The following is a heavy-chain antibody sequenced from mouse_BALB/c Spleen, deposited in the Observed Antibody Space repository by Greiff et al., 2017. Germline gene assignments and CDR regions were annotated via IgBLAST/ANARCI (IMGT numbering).Heavy chain of an antibody. CDR1: GYSITSGYY. V-gene: IGHV3-6*02. CDR2: ISYDGSN. Sequence: DVQLQESGPGLVKPSQSLSLTCSVTGYSITSGYYWNWIRQFPGNKLEWMGYISYDGSNNYNPSLKNRISITRDTSKNQFFLKLNSVTTEDTATYYCARDYGNWFAYWGQGTLVTVSA. J-gene: IGHJ3*01. CDR3: ARDYGNWFAY. D-gene: IGHD2-1*01.